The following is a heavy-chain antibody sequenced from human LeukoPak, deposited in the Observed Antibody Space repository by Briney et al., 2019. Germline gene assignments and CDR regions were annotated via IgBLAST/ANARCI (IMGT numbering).Heavy chain of an antibody. CDR2: IYPGASDT. Sequence: GESLKISCKSSGYSFTNYWIGWVRQMPGKGLEWVAFIYPGASDTRYSPSFQGQVTISADKSISTAYLQWNSLKASDTAMYYCAATDISMATDFDHWGQGTLVTVSS. J-gene: IGHJ4*02. CDR3: AATDISMATDFDH. D-gene: IGHD5-18*01. V-gene: IGHV5-51*01. CDR1: GYSFTNYW.